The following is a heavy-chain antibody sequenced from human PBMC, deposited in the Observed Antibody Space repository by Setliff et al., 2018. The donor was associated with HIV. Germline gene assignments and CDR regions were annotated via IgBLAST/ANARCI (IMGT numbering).Heavy chain of an antibody. CDR3: AREGSPIYYFDY. Sequence: ASVKVSCKASGYLFTGYYMHWVRQAPGQGLEWMGWINVNSGGTKYAQKFQGRVTMTRDTSISTAYMEVSSLRSDDTVVYYCAREGSPIYYFDYWSQGTLVTVSS. CDR1: GYLFTGYY. J-gene: IGHJ4*02. V-gene: IGHV1-2*02. D-gene: IGHD3-10*01. CDR2: INVNSGGT.